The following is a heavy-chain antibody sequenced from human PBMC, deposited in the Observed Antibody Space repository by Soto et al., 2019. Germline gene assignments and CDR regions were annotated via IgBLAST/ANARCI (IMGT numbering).Heavy chain of an antibody. CDR2: VFHSGST. Sequence: QVQLQESGPGLVKPSGTLSLTCAVSGGSISSSNWWTWVRQPPGKGLEWIGEVFHSGSTNYKSYLKSRVSISADKSKNQISLKLSSVTAADTAVYYCATATVPGSAFDYWGQGTLVTVSS. V-gene: IGHV4-4*02. J-gene: IGHJ4*02. CDR1: GGSISSSNW. D-gene: IGHD6-19*01. CDR3: ATATVPGSAFDY.